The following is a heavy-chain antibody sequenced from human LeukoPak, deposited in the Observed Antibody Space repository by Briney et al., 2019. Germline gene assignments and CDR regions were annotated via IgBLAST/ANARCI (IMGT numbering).Heavy chain of an antibody. J-gene: IGHJ6*02. Sequence: SETLTLTCTVSGTSISSSRYYWGWIRQPPGKGLEWFGSIYYSRSTYYNPSINSRVTISVDPYKNQFSLKLGSVTAADTAVYYCAKISSGWYEYYYGMDVWGQGTTVTVSS. CDR3: AKISSGWYEYYYGMDV. D-gene: IGHD6-19*01. CDR2: IYYSRST. CDR1: GTSISSSRYY. V-gene: IGHV4-39*01.